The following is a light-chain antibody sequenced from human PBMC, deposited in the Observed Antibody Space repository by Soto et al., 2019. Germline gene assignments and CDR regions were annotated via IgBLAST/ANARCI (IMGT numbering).Light chain of an antibody. CDR1: SGDIGGYDY. CDR2: EVT. CDR3: SSYAGSNNPYV. V-gene: IGLV2-8*01. J-gene: IGLJ1*01. Sequence: QSALTQPPSASGSPGQSVTSSCTGTSGDIGGYDYVSWYQQHPGKAPKLMIYEVTKRPLGGPDRFSGSKSGNTASLTVSGLQAEDEADYYCSSYAGSNNPYVFGTGTKLTVL.